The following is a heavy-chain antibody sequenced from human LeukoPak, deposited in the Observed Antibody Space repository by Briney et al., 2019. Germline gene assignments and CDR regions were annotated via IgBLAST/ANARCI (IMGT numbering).Heavy chain of an antibody. CDR2: ITDTGDST. V-gene: IGHV3-23*01. D-gene: IGHD2-21*01. CDR3: AKDSTMWPHYFDR. CDR1: GFPFSSSA. J-gene: IGHJ4*02. Sequence: GGSLRLSCAASGFPFSSSAMTWVRQAPGKGLEWVSTITDTGDSTHYADSVKGRFTFSRDNSKNTLYLQMNSLRAEDTAVYFCAKDSTMWPHYFDRWGQGILVIVSS.